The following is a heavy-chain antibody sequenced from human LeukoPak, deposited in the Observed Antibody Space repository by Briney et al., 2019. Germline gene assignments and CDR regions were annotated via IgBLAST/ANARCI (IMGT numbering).Heavy chain of an antibody. CDR1: GFTFSSYG. Sequence: GGSLRLSCAASGFTFSSYGMHWVRQAPGKGLEWVAVIWYDGSNKYYADSVKGRFTTSRDNSKNTLYLQMNSLRAEDTAVYYCAREGGGEWLRYFDYWGQGTLVTVSS. J-gene: IGHJ4*02. CDR3: AREGGGEWLRYFDY. CDR2: IWYDGSNK. V-gene: IGHV3-33*01. D-gene: IGHD5-12*01.